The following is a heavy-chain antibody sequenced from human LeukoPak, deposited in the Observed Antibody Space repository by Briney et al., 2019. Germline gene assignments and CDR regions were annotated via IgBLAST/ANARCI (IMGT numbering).Heavy chain of an antibody. CDR1: GGSFSGYY. CDR2: INHVGST. J-gene: IGHJ6*02. V-gene: IGHV4-34*01. CDR3: ARGRNNQITMIRGPNHYFGLDV. Sequence: SETLSLTCAVYGGSFSGYYWTWIRQPPGKGLEWIGEINHVGSTKYNPSLKSRATMSVDPSKNQFSLKLSAVTAADTAFYYCARGRNNQITMIRGPNHYFGLDVWAKGPRSPSP. D-gene: IGHD3-10*01.